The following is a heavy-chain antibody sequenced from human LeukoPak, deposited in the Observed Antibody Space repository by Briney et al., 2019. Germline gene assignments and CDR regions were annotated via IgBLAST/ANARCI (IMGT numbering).Heavy chain of an antibody. V-gene: IGHV1-46*01. CDR2: INPSGGST. CDR1: GYTFTSYY. J-gene: IGHJ4*02. Sequence: ASVKVSCKASGYTFTSYYMHWVRQAPGQGLEWMGIINPSGGSTSYAQKFQGGVTMTRDTSTSTVYMELSSLRSEDTAVYYCARAWELHHYFDYWGQGTLVTVSS. D-gene: IGHD1-26*01. CDR3: ARAWELHHYFDY.